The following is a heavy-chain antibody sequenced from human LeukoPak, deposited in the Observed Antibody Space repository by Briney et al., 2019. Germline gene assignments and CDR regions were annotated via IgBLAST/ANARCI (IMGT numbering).Heavy chain of an antibody. V-gene: IGHV4-59*01. CDR2: IYYSGST. D-gene: IGHD2-15*01. CDR3: ASTPTAGYCSGGSCYSWGAFDI. CDR1: GGSISSYY. Sequence: SETLSLSCTVSGGSISSYYWSWIRQPPGKGLEWTGYIYYSGSTNYNPSLKSRVTISVDTSKNQFSLKLSSVTAADTAVYYCASTPTAGYCSGGSCYSWGAFDIWGQGTMVTVSS. J-gene: IGHJ3*02.